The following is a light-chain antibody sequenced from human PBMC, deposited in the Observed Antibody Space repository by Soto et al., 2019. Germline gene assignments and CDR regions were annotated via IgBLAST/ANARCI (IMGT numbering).Light chain of an antibody. Sequence: QSALTQPASVSGSPGQSITISCTGTSSDVGGYNYVSWYQQHPGKAPKLMIYDVSNRPSGVSNRFSGSKSGNTASLTSSGLQAEDEADYYCSSYTSSSTPKVFGGGTKLTVL. CDR2: DVS. CDR1: SSDVGGYNY. V-gene: IGLV2-14*01. J-gene: IGLJ2*01. CDR3: SSYTSSSTPKV.